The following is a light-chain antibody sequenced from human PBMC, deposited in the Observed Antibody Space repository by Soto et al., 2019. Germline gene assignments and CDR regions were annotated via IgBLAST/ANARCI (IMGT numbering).Light chain of an antibody. CDR2: GNS. Sequence: QSVLTQPPSVSGAPGQRVTISCTGSSSNFGAGYDVHWYQQLPGTAPKLLIYGNSNRPSGVPDRFSGSKSGTSASLAIAGLQADDEADYYCQSYDPTLRTSLFGGGTQLTVL. CDR1: SSNFGAGYD. V-gene: IGLV1-40*01. CDR3: QSYDPTLRTSL. J-gene: IGLJ2*01.